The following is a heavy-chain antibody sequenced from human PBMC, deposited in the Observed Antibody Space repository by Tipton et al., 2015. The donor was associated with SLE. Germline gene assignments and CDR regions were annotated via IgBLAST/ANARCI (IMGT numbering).Heavy chain of an antibody. V-gene: IGHV3-33*01. Sequence: RSLRLSCAASGFTFSSYGMHWVRQAPGKGLEWVAFIRYDGSNKYYADSVKGRFTISRDNAKNSLYLQMNSLRAEDTAVYYCARAQHSGYDGFDYWGQGTLVTVSS. J-gene: IGHJ4*02. CDR1: GFTFSSYG. CDR2: IRYDGSNK. CDR3: ARAQHSGYDGFDY. D-gene: IGHD5-12*01.